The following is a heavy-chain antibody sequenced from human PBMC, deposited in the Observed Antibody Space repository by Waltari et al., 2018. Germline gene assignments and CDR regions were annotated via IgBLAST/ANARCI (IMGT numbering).Heavy chain of an antibody. D-gene: IGHD4-17*01. CDR1: GYTFTGYY. V-gene: IGHV1-2*06. CDR2: INPDSGGT. Sequence: QVQLVQSGAEVKKPGASVKVSCKASGYTFTGYYMHWVRQAPGQGLEWMGRINPDSGGTNYAQKFQGRVTMTRDTSISTAYMELSRLRSDDTAVYYCARGPTSPTVTTLDDYWGQGTLVTVSS. CDR3: ARGPTSPTVTTLDDY. J-gene: IGHJ4*02.